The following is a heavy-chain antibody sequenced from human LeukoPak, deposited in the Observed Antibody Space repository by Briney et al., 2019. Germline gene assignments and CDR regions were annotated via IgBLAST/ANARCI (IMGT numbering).Heavy chain of an antibody. Sequence: SETLSLTCAVYGGSFSGYYWSWLRQPPGKGLEWIGEINHSGSTNYNPSLKSRVTISVDTSKNQFSLKLSSVTAADTAVYYCARLVAVSGQSYYYYYYGMDVWGQGTTVTVSS. D-gene: IGHD5-12*01. V-gene: IGHV4-34*01. J-gene: IGHJ6*02. CDR3: ARLVAVSGQSYYYYYYGMDV. CDR1: GGSFSGYY. CDR2: INHSGST.